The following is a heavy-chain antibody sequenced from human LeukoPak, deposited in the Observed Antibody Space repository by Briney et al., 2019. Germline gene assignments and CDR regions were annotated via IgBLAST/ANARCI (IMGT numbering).Heavy chain of an antibody. Sequence: GESLKISCKSSGYSFTSYWIGWVRQMPGKGLEWMGIIYPGDSDTRYSPSFQGQVTISADKPISTAYLQWSSLKASDTAMYYCARTTVRYSSSGDYFQHWGQGTLVTVSS. CDR3: ARTTVRYSSSGDYFQH. CDR1: GYSFTSYW. V-gene: IGHV5-51*04. J-gene: IGHJ1*01. D-gene: IGHD6-13*01. CDR2: IYPGDSDT.